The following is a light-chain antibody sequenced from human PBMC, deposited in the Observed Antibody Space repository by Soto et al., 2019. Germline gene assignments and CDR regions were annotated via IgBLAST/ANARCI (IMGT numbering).Light chain of an antibody. Sequence: EIVLTQSPATLSLSPGERVTLSCGASQSLSNNYLAWYQQRPGLAPRLLIFDTSSRATGIPDRFSGSGSGTDFTLTISRLEAEDFAVYYCHQFGNAPTFGGGTKVEFK. CDR2: DTS. J-gene: IGKJ4*01. CDR3: HQFGNAPT. V-gene: IGKV3D-20*01. CDR1: QSLSNNY.